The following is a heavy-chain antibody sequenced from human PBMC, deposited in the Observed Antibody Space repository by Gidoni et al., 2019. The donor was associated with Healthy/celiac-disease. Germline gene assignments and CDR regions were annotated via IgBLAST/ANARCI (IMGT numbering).Heavy chain of an antibody. CDR3: ARDGQDYDFWSGYYPRGYYGMDV. D-gene: IGHD3-3*01. J-gene: IGHJ6*02. Sequence: QVQLVESGGGVVQPGRSLRLSCAASGFTFSSYGMHWVRQAPGKGLEWVAVIWYDGSNKYYADSVKGRFTISRDNSKNTLYLQMNSLRAEDTAVYYCARDGQDYDFWSGYYPRGYYGMDVWGQGTTVTVSS. CDR2: IWYDGSNK. V-gene: IGHV3-33*01. CDR1: GFTFSSYG.